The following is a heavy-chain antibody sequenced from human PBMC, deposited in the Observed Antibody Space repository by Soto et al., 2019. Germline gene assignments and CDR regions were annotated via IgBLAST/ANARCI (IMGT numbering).Heavy chain of an antibody. D-gene: IGHD5-12*01. CDR2: INPTGAST. J-gene: IGHJ3*02. CDR1: GDTFSRHY. CDR3: SSHYRAYERHHRFDN. Sequence: QEQLVQSGAEVKKPGASVTISCKASGDTFSRHYIHWVRQAPGQGLEWMGVINPTGASTSYAQKFQGRVTVTRDTSTSTISMELRSLRSEDTAVYFCSSHYRAYERHHRFDNWGQGTMVTVSS. V-gene: IGHV1-46*03.